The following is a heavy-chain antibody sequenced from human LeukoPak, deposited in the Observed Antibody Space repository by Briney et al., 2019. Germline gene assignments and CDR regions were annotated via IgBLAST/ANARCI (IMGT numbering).Heavy chain of an antibody. D-gene: IGHD1-1*01. CDR2: INPSGGST. Sequence: ASVKVSCKASGYTFTSYYMHWVRQAPGQGLEWMGIINPSGGSTSYAQKFQGRVTMTRDMSTSTVYMELRSLRSDDTAVYYCARDSPKLERWAFDIWGQGTMVTVSS. CDR1: GYTFTSYY. CDR3: ARDSPKLERWAFDI. J-gene: IGHJ3*02. V-gene: IGHV1-46*01.